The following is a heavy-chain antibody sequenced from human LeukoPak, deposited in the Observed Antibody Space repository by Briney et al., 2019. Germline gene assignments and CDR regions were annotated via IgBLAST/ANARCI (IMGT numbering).Heavy chain of an antibody. V-gene: IGHV4-39*07. D-gene: IGHD1-1*01. CDR2: IYYSGST. CDR3: ARDSGTTGTDY. J-gene: IGHJ4*02. Sequence: PSETLSLTCTVSGGSISSSSYYWGWIRQPPGKGLEWIGSIYYSGSTYYNPSLESRVTISVDTSKNQFSLKLSSVTAADTAVYYCARDSGTTGTDYWGQGTLVTVSS. CDR1: GGSISSSSYY.